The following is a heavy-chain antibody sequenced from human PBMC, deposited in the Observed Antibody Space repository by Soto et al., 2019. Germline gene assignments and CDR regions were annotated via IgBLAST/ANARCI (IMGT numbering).Heavy chain of an antibody. CDR2: ISGYNGNT. CDR1: GYSFTSYG. D-gene: IGHD3-3*01. CDR3: GRYAIFGADISSKYNYGVDV. Sequence: GASVKVSCKASGYSFTSYGLTWVRQARGQGLEWMGWISGYNGNTNYAQKVQGRVTMTTDTSTNTAYMDLRSLRSDDTAVYYCGRYAIFGADISSKYNYGVDVWGQGTTVTVSS. J-gene: IGHJ6*02. V-gene: IGHV1-18*01.